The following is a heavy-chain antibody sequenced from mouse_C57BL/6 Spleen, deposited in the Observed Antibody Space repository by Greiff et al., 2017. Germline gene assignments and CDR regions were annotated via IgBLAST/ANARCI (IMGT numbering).Heavy chain of an antibody. Sequence: QVQLQQSGAELVKPGASVKISCKASGYAFSSYWMNWVKQRPGKGLEWIGQIYPGDGDTNYNGKFKGKATLTADKSSSTAYMQLSSLTSEDSAVYFCARSSDYYGSRGGYAMDYGGQGTSVTVSS. V-gene: IGHV1-80*01. CDR2: IYPGDGDT. CDR3: ARSSDYYGSRGGYAMDY. J-gene: IGHJ4*01. CDR1: GYAFSSYW. D-gene: IGHD1-1*01.